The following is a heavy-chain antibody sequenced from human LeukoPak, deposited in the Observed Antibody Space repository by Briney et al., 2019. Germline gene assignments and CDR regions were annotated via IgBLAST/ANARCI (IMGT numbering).Heavy chain of an antibody. J-gene: IGHJ4*02. V-gene: IGHV3-74*01. D-gene: IGHD4-17*01. CDR3: ARGDYGDYFDY. CDR2: INTDGSTI. CDR1: GFTFGNYW. Sequence: GGSLTLSCAASGFTFGNYWMHWVRHVPGKGLVWVSRINTDGSTITYADSVKGRFTISRDNAKNKVYLQMSSLRAEDTAVYYCARGDYGDYFDYWGQGTLIIVSS.